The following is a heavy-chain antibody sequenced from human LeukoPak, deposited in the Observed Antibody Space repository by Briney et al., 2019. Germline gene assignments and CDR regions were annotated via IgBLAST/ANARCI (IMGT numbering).Heavy chain of an antibody. J-gene: IGHJ5*02. D-gene: IGHD2-15*01. V-gene: IGHV4-34*01. CDR3: ARTALGGWFDP. CDR2: INHSGST. CDR1: GGSFSGYY. Sequence: SETLSLTCAVYGGSFSGYYWSWIRQPPGKGLEWIGEINHSGSTNYNPSLKSRVTISVDTSKNQFSLKLSSVTAAGTAVYYCARTALGGWFDPWGQGTLVTVSS.